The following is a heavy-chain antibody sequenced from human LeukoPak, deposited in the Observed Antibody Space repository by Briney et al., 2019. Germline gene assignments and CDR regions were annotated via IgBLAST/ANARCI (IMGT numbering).Heavy chain of an antibody. CDR3: ARAGAWNYFDY. J-gene: IGHJ4*02. CDR2: IYTSGST. CDR1: GGSISSGSYY. D-gene: IGHD1-1*01. V-gene: IGHV4-61*02. Sequence: SQTLSLTCTVSGGSISSGSYYWSWIRQPAGKGLEWIGRIYTSGSTNYNPSLKSRVTISVDTSKNQFSLKLSSVTAADTAVYYCARAGAWNYFDYWGQGTLVTVSS.